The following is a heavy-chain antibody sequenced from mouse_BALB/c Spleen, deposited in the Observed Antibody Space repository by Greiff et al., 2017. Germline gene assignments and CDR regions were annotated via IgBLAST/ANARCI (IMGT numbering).Heavy chain of an antibody. CDR2: IYPGNSDT. CDR3: RGYYEDYYAMDY. Sequence: EVQLQQSGTVLARPGASVKMSCKASGYTFTSYWMHWVKQRPGQGLEWIGAIYPGNSDTSYNQKFKGKAKLTAVTSTSTAYMELSSLTNEDSAVYYCRGYYEDYYAMDYWGQGTSVTVSS. V-gene: IGHV1-5*01. CDR1: GYTFTSYW. D-gene: IGHD2-3*01. J-gene: IGHJ4*01.